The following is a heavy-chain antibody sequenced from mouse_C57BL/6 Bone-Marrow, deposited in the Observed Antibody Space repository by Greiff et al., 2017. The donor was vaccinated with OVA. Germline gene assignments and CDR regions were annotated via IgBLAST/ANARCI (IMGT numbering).Heavy chain of an antibody. CDR1: GYSFTDYN. Sequence: LVESGPELVKPGASVKISCKASGYSFTDYNMNWVKQSNGKSLEWIGVINPNYGTTSYNQKFKGKATLTVDQSSSTAYMQLNSLTSEDSAVYFCARRSGSSYSWFAYWGQGTLVTVSA. V-gene: IGHV1-39*01. D-gene: IGHD1-1*01. CDR3: ARRSGSSYSWFAY. J-gene: IGHJ3*01. CDR2: INPNYGTT.